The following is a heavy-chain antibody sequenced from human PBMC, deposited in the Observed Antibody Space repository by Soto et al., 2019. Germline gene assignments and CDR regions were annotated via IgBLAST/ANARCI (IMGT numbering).Heavy chain of an antibody. D-gene: IGHD3-16*01. Sequence: EVQLVESGGGLVQPGGSLRLSCAASGFTFSNYCMHWVRQAPGKGLVWVSRINSDGSNMNYADSVKGRFTISRDNAKNTLYLQMNSLRAEDTAVYYCARAAFLDYWGQGTLVTVSS. CDR2: INSDGSNM. CDR1: GFTFSNYC. V-gene: IGHV3-74*01. J-gene: IGHJ4*02. CDR3: ARAAFLDY.